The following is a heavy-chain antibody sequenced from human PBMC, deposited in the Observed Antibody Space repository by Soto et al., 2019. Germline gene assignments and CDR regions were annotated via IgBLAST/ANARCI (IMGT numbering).Heavy chain of an antibody. J-gene: IGHJ6*02. Sequence: ASVKVSCKASGGTFSSYAISWVRQAPGQGLEWMGGIIPIFGTANYAQKFQGRVTITADKSTSTAYMELSSLRSEDTAVYYCARGVVVPAAMHTLGYYYYGMDVWGPGTTLTVSS. D-gene: IGHD2-2*01. V-gene: IGHV1-69*06. CDR1: GGTFSSYA. CDR3: ARGVVVPAAMHTLGYYYYGMDV. CDR2: IIPIFGTA.